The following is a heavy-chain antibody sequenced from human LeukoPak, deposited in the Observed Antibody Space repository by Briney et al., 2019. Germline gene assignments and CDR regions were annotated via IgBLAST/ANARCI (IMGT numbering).Heavy chain of an antibody. Sequence: GGSLRLSCAASGFTFSSYAMHWVRQAPGKGLEWVAVISYGGSNKYYADSVKGRFTISRDNSKNTLYLQMNSLRAEDTAVYYCARDMLDEGNQIDYWGQGTLVTVSS. J-gene: IGHJ4*02. CDR1: GFTFSSYA. CDR2: ISYGGSNK. CDR3: ARDMLDEGNQIDY. D-gene: IGHD2-8*01. V-gene: IGHV3-30*01.